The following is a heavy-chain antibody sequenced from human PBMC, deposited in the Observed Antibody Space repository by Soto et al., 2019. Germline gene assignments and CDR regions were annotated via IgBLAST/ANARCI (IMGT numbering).Heavy chain of an antibody. J-gene: IGHJ4*02. CDR2: IYPGDSDT. V-gene: IGHV5-51*01. CDR1: GYRFSTYW. Sequence: GESLKISCKASGYRFSTYWIGWVRQRPGKGPEWMAIIYPGDSDTRENPSFQGQVTISADKSSNTVHLQWRSLKASDTAIYYCARLGGIVDSGTWIQWGQGTPVTVSS. CDR3: ARLGGIVDSGTWIQ. D-gene: IGHD1-26*01.